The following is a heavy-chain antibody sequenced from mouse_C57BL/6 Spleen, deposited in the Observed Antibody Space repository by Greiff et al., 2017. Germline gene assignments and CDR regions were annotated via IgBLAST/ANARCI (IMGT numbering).Heavy chain of an antibody. Sequence: VQLQQSGPELVKPGASVKISCKASGYSFTDYNMDWVKQSHGKSLEWIGHINPNNGGTIYNQKFKGKATLTVDKSSSTAYMDLRSLTSEDSAVXDCARSDGDDVGYAMDDWGQGTSVTVSS. CDR3: ARSDGDDVGYAMDD. CDR1: GYSFTDYN. V-gene: IGHV1-18*01. J-gene: IGHJ4*01. CDR2: INPNNGGT. D-gene: IGHD2-2*01.